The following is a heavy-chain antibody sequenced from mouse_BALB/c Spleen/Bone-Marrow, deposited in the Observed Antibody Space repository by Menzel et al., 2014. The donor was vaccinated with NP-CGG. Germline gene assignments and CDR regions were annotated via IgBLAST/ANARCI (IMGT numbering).Heavy chain of an antibody. J-gene: IGHJ2*01. CDR1: GFTFSSYA. V-gene: IGHV5-6-5*01. D-gene: IGHD1-1*01. CDR3: ARGEIYYYGSTHYFDY. Sequence: EVKLVESGGGLVKPGGSLKLSCAASGFTFSSYAMSWVRQTPEKRLEWVASITRGGNTYYPDSVKGRFTISRDNARDILYLQMSSLRSEDTAMYYCARGEIYYYGSTHYFDYWGQGTTRTVSS. CDR2: ITRGGNT.